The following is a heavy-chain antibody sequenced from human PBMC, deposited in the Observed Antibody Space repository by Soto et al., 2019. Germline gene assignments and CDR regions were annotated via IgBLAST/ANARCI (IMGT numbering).Heavy chain of an antibody. CDR1: GYTFTSYA. Sequence: GASVKVSCKASGYTFTSYAMHWVRQAPGQRLEWMGWINAGNGNTKYSQKFQGRVTITRDTSASTAYMELSSLRSEDTAVYYWARGPFPIFGVVDYYGMDVWGQGTTVTVSS. J-gene: IGHJ6*02. V-gene: IGHV1-3*01. CDR3: ARGPFPIFGVVDYYGMDV. D-gene: IGHD3-3*01. CDR2: INAGNGNT.